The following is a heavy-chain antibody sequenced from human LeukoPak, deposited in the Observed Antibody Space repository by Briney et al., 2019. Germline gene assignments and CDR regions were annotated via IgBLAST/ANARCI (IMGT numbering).Heavy chain of an antibody. CDR3: ASLPTYYYYYYGMDV. V-gene: IGHV3-30-3*01. J-gene: IGHJ6*02. CDR1: GFTFSSYS. Sequence: PGGSLRLSCAASGFTFSSYSLHWVRQPPGKGLEWVAVISYDGSNKYYPDSVKRRFTIHSNNSNNTPYLQKNKLRDEDAAVYYCASLPTYYYYYYGMDVWGQGTTVTVSS. CDR2: ISYDGSNK.